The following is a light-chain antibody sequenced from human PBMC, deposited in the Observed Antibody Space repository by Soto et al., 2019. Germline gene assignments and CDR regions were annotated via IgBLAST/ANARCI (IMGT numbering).Light chain of an antibody. CDR1: QSVSSRS. CDR3: QQYGSSPLT. V-gene: IGKV3-20*01. Sequence: EIVLTQSPGTLSLSPGERATISCRASQSVSSRSLAWYQQKPAQAPRLLLYRASSRASGIPDRFSGSGSGTDFTLTISRLEPEDFAVYYCQQYGSSPLTFGGGTKVEIK. J-gene: IGKJ4*01. CDR2: RAS.